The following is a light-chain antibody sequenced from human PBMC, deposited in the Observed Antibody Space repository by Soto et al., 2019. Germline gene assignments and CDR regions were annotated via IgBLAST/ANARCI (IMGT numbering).Light chain of an antibody. CDR2: DAS. V-gene: IGKV3-11*01. J-gene: IGKJ4*01. Sequence: EIVLTHSQATLSLSPCERATLSFKASQSVSSYLAWYQQKPGQAPRLLIYDASNRATGIPARFSGSGSGTDFTLTISSLEPEDFAVYYCQQRSNWPPTFGGGTKVDIK. CDR1: QSVSSY. CDR3: QQRSNWPPT.